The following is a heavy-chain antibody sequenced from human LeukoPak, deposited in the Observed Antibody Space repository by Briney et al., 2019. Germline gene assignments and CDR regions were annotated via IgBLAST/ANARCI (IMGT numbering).Heavy chain of an antibody. J-gene: IGHJ4*02. V-gene: IGHV3-23*01. Sequence: PGASLRLSCAASGFTFSNYAMSWARQAPGKGLEWVSAITGGGSGIYYADSMKSRFTTSRDNSKNTLYLQINSLRAEDTAVYYCAKWGDYDVLTGYYVSDYWGQGTLVTVSS. CDR3: AKWGDYDVLTGYYVSDY. CDR2: ITGGGSGI. CDR1: GFTFSNYA. D-gene: IGHD3-9*01.